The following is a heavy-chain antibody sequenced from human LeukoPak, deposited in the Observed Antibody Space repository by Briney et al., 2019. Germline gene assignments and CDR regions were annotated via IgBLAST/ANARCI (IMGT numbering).Heavy chain of an antibody. J-gene: IGHJ4*02. CDR1: NGSFSTYN. CDR2: INHISTT. CDR3: ARDRSGEWELGYYFDY. Sequence: SETLSLTCGAYNGSFSTYNWTWIRQPPGQGLEWIGQINHISTTKYNPSLESRVTLSVDTSKNQFPLRLTSVTAADTAVYYCARDRSGEWELGYYFDYWGQGTLVTVSS. V-gene: IGHV4-34*01. D-gene: IGHD1-26*01.